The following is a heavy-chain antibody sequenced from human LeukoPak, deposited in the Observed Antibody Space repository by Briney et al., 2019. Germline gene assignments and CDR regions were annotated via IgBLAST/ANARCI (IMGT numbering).Heavy chain of an antibody. V-gene: IGHV1-18*01. CDR1: GYTFTSYG. J-gene: IGHJ6*03. Sequence: GASVQVSCQASGYTFTSYGISWVRQAPGQGLEWMGWISAYNGNTNYAQKLQGRVTITTDTSTSTAYMELRSLRSDDTAVYYCARDLSGWFSNYYYYMDVWAKGTTVSVSS. D-gene: IGHD6-19*01. CDR3: ARDLSGWFSNYYYYMDV. CDR2: ISAYNGNT.